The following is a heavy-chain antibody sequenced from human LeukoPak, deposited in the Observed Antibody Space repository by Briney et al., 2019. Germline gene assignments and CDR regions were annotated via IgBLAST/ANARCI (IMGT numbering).Heavy chain of an antibody. CDR1: GFTFSNYA. Sequence: GGSLRLSCAASGFTFSNYAMRWVRQAPGKGLEWVSGISGSGDSTYYADSVKGRFTISRDNSKTTLYLQMHSLRAEDTAVYYCARRSGIAVAGAFDYWGQGTLVTVSS. CDR2: ISGSGDST. V-gene: IGHV3-23*01. J-gene: IGHJ4*02. CDR3: ARRSGIAVAGAFDY. D-gene: IGHD6-19*01.